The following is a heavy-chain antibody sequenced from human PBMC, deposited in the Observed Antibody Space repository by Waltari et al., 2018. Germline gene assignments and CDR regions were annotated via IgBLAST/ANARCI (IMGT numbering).Heavy chain of an antibody. CDR2: ITVSDDT. CDR3: AKPFYNWDDPLHS. CDR1: GILFNNFA. J-gene: IGHJ4*02. V-gene: IGHV3-23*01. Sequence: EVQLLESGGGLVQPGGSLRLSCEASGILFNNFAINWVRLAPGTGLDWVAAITVSDDTFYADSVMGRFTVSRDTSKNTVYLQMNGLRAEDTAIYYCAKPFYNWDDPLHSWGQGTLVAVSS. D-gene: IGHD1-20*01.